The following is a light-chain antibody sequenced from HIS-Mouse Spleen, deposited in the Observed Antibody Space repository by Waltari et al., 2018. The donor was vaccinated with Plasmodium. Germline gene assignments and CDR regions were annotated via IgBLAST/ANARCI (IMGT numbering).Light chain of an antibody. CDR1: QSVSSY. Sequence: ELVLTQSPATLSLSPGERATLACRASQSVSSYLAGYQQKPGQAPRLLIYDASNGATGIPARFSGSGSGTDFTLTISSLEPEDFAVYYCQQRSNWPITFGPGTKVDIK. CDR3: QQRSNWPIT. J-gene: IGKJ3*01. CDR2: DAS. V-gene: IGKV3-11*01.